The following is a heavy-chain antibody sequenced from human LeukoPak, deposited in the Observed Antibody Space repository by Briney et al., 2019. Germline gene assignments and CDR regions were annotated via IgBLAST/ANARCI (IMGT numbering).Heavy chain of an antibody. CDR2: IYHSGTT. Sequence: ASQTLFLTCTVSGGSISSGGFFWSWIRQSPGKGLEWIWYIYHSGTTYYNPSLKSRVTIALDGSRKQFSLRLSSVTAADTAVYYCAREGGITGTTEGDAFDIWGQGTMVTVSS. D-gene: IGHD1-7*01. CDR3: AREGGITGTTEGDAFDI. V-gene: IGHV4-30-2*06. CDR1: GGSISSGGFF. J-gene: IGHJ3*02.